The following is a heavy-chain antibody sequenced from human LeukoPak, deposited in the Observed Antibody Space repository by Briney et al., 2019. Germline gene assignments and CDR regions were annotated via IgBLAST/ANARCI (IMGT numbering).Heavy chain of an antibody. CDR1: GFTFSSYS. D-gene: IGHD1-26*01. CDR3: ARDAYSGTYSFDY. Sequence: PGGSLRLSCAASGFTFSSYSMNWVRQAPGKGLEWVSSISSSSSYIYYADSVKGRFTISRDSSKNTMYLQMNSLRAEDTAVYYCARDAYSGTYSFDYWGQGTLVTVSS. J-gene: IGHJ4*02. CDR2: ISSSSSYI. V-gene: IGHV3-21*04.